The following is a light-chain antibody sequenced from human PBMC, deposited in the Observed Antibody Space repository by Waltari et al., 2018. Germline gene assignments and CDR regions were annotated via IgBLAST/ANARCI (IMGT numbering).Light chain of an antibody. Sequence: DIQMTQSPSTMSTSVGDRVTITCRASQSISSWLAWYQQKPGKATKLLIYKASSLESGVPSRFSGSGSGTEFTLTISSLQPDDVATYYCQQYDTYSHTFGQGTELEI. CDR2: KAS. J-gene: IGKJ2*01. CDR3: QQYDTYSHT. V-gene: IGKV1-5*03. CDR1: QSISSW.